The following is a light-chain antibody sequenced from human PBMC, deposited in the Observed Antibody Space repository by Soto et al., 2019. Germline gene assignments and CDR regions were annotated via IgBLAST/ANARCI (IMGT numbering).Light chain of an antibody. J-gene: IGKJ1*01. V-gene: IGKV3-20*01. Sequence: FVLTQSPGTLSLSPGERATLSCRASQSVRGNYVAWYQQKPGQAPRVLIFEASKRATGTPDRFSGSGSGTDFTLSISRLEPEDFGLYYCQQYGRSPWTFGQGTKVDIK. CDR2: EAS. CDR3: QQYGRSPWT. CDR1: QSVRGNY.